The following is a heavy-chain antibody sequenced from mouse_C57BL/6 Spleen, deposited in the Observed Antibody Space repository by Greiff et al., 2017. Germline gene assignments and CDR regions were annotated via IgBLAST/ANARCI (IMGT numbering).Heavy chain of an antibody. J-gene: IGHJ1*03. Sequence: VQLKQSGPELVKPGASVKMSCKASGYTFTDYNMHWVKQSHGKGLEWIGYIKPNNGGTNYNQKFKGQATLTVNKSSSTSYMELRRLTSEESAVYYCARDTLETRRWYFDVWGTGTTVTVSS. CDR3: ARDTLETRRWYFDV. CDR1: GYTFTDYN. V-gene: IGHV1-22*01. CDR2: IKPNNGGT.